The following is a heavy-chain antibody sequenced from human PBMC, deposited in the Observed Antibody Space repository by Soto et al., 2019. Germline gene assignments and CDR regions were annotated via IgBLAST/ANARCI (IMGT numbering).Heavy chain of an antibody. J-gene: IGHJ6*03. CDR2: ISAYNGNT. D-gene: IGHD2-15*01. Sequence: EASVKVSCKASGYTFTSYGISWVRQAPGQGLEWMGWISAYNGNTNYAQKLQGRVTMTTDTSTSTAYMELRSLRSDDTAVYYCARFYCSGGSCYGPYYYMDVWGKGTTVTVSS. V-gene: IGHV1-18*01. CDR3: ARFYCSGGSCYGPYYYMDV. CDR1: GYTFTSYG.